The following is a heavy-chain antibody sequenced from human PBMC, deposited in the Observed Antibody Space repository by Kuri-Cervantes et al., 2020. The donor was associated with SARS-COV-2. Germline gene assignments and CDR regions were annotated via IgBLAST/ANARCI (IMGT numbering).Heavy chain of an antibody. V-gene: IGHV4-59*12. CDR3: ARHRYGDYDGAFDI. CDR1: GGSISSYY. J-gene: IGHJ3*02. CDR2: IYYSGST. Sequence: SETLCLTCTVSGGSISSYYWSWIRQPAGKGLEWIGYIYYSGSTNHNPSLKSRVTISVDTSKNQFSLKLSSVTAADTAVYYCARHRYGDYDGAFDIWGQGTMVTVSS. D-gene: IGHD4-17*01.